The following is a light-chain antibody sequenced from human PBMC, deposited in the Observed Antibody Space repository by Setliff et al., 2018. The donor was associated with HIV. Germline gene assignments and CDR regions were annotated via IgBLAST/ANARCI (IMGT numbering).Light chain of an antibody. CDR2: KDN. V-gene: IGLV2-23*01. CDR1: NNNLGSDNL. Sequence: QSVLTQPAYVSGSPGHSITISCTGSNNNLGSDNLVSWYQQLPGKAPKLLIYKDNKRPSGISNRFSGSNSCYTASLTISGLPADDEADYYCCSFAGSNIPYVFGTGTKVTVL. CDR3: CSFAGSNIPYV. J-gene: IGLJ1*01.